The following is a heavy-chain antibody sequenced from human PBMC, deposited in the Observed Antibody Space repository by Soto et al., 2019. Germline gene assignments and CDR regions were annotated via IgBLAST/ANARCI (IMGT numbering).Heavy chain of an antibody. Sequence: QVQLVQSGAEVKRPGSSVKVSCKASGDTFNFYSINWVRQAPGLGLEWMGRVNPIVSMSNYAQRFQGRVTLNADKSPSTAYMELRGLRSEDTAIYYCATSYGSGYRAFDYWGQGALVTVSS. V-gene: IGHV1-69*04. J-gene: IGHJ4*02. CDR3: ATSYGSGYRAFDY. D-gene: IGHD3-10*01. CDR2: VNPIVSMS. CDR1: GDTFNFYS.